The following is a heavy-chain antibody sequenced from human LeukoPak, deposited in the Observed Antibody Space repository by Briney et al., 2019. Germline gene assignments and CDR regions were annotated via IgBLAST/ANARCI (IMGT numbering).Heavy chain of an antibody. Sequence: GGSLRLSCAASGFSFTGYWMTWVRQAPGKGLEWVARLHPDGSERNYVGSVEGRFTVSGDIAKSSLFLQMHSLRVDDPAVYYCTSGGYSFDYLGQGILVTVSS. CDR3: TSGGYSFDY. D-gene: IGHD5-12*01. V-gene: IGHV3-7*01. J-gene: IGHJ4*02. CDR2: LHPDGSER. CDR1: GFSFTGYW.